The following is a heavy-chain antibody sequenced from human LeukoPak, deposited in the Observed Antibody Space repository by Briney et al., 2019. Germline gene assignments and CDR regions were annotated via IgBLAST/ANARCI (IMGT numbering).Heavy chain of an antibody. J-gene: IGHJ4*02. D-gene: IGHD3-22*01. CDR3: ARHVDYYDSSGIDY. V-gene: IGHV4-39*01. CDR2: IYYSGST. CDR1: GGSISSSSYY. Sequence: NPSETLSLTCTVPGGSISSSSYYWGWIRQPPGKGLEWIGSIYYSGSTYYNPSLKSRVTISVDTSKNQFSLKLSSVTAADTAVYYCARHVDYYDSSGIDYWGQGTLVTVSS.